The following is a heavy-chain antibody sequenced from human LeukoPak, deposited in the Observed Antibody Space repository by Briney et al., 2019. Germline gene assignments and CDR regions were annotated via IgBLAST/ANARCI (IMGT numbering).Heavy chain of an antibody. CDR3: ARDVGRLVIVGATGRFDY. D-gene: IGHD1-26*01. CDR2: INPNSGGT. J-gene: IGHJ4*02. V-gene: IGHV1-2*02. CDR1: GYTFTAYY. Sequence: GASVKVSCKASGYTFTAYYMHWVRQAPGQGLEWMGWINPNSGGTNYAQKFQGRVTMTRDTSISTAYMELSRLRSDDTAVYYCARDVGRLVIVGATGRFDYWGQGTLVTVSS.